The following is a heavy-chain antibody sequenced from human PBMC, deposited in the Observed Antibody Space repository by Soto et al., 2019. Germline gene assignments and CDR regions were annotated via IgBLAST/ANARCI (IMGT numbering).Heavy chain of an antibody. D-gene: IGHD5-12*01. J-gene: IGHJ3*02. CDR2: IYPGDSDT. CDR3: ASKGYSGYDYYAFDI. Sequence: HGESLKISCKGSGYSFTSYWIGWVRQMPGKGLEWMGTIYPGDSDTRYSPSFQGQVTISADKSISTAYLQWSSLKASDTAMYYCASKGYSGYDYYAFDIWGQGTMVTVSS. V-gene: IGHV5-51*01. CDR1: GYSFTSYW.